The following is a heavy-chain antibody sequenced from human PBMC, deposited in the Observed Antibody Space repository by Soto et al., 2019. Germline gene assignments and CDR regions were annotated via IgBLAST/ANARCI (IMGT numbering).Heavy chain of an antibody. CDR1: GFTFSDYY. V-gene: IGHV3-11*01. Sequence: QVQLVESGGGLVKPGGSLRLSCAASGFTFSDYYMSWIRQAPGKGLEWISYITNSGSTIYYADSVKGRFTISRDNAKNSLFLQMNSLRAEDTAVYYCARDQVGGTILPYYYGMDVWGQGTTVTVSS. CDR2: ITNSGSTI. D-gene: IGHD5-12*01. CDR3: ARDQVGGTILPYYYGMDV. J-gene: IGHJ6*02.